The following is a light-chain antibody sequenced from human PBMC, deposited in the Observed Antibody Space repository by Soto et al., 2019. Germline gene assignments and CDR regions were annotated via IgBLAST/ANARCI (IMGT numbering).Light chain of an antibody. CDR2: AAS. J-gene: IGKJ1*01. Sequence: EMLLRQSPGTLSDSAGQRPSLSRRSSQSVTTRSLALYQPKPGPPPRLIIYAASSTATPTTDRFSGAGSGTAFTLTIRRLEPGDFTVYYCQHYSRSNWTVGQGTKLEIK. V-gene: IGKV3-20*01. CDR3: QHYSRSNWT. CDR1: QSVTTRS.